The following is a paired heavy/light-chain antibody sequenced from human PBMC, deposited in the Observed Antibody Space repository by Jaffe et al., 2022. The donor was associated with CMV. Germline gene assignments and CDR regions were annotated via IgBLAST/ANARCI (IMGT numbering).Light chain of an antibody. CDR1: QSISSW. V-gene: IGKV1-5*03. CDR3: QQYNSYYPYT. Sequence: DIQMTQSPSTLSASVGDRVTITCRASQSISSWLAWYQQKPGKAPKLLIYKASSLESGVPSRFSGSGSGTEFTLTISSLQPDDFATYYCQQYNSYYPYTFGQGTKLEIK. CDR2: KAS. J-gene: IGKJ2*01.
Heavy chain of an antibody. J-gene: IGHJ6*03. Sequence: QVQLQESGPGLVKPSETLSLTCTVSGGSISSYYWSWIRQPPGKGLEWIGYIYYSGSTNYNPSLKSRVTISVDTSKNQFSLKLSSVTAADTAVYYCARHEVETAMVPWRDYYYYYYMDVWGKGTTVTVSS. CDR1: GGSISSYY. CDR2: IYYSGST. D-gene: IGHD5-18*01. V-gene: IGHV4-59*08. CDR3: ARHEVETAMVPWRDYYYYYYMDV.